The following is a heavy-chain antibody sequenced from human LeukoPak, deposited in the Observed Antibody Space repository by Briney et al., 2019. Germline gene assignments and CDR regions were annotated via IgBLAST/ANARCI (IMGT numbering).Heavy chain of an antibody. CDR3: AKDISNWNSRHFDY. J-gene: IGHJ4*02. CDR1: GFTFDDYA. CDR2: ISGNGDNT. D-gene: IGHD1-7*01. Sequence: PGGSLRLSCAASGFTFDDYAMHWVRQVPGKGLEWVSLISGNGDNTYYADSVKGRFTISRDNSKNSLYLQMNSLRTEDTALYYCAKDISNWNSRHFDYWGQGTLVTVSS. V-gene: IGHV3-43*02.